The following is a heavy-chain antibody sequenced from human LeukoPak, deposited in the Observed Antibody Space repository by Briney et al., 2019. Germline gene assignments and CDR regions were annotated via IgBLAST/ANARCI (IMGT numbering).Heavy chain of an antibody. CDR1: GFTFSSYA. CDR2: ISGSGGST. V-gene: IGHV3-23*01. J-gene: IGHJ6*03. CDR3: AKDPLGNYYYYMDL. Sequence: GGSLRLSCAASGFTFSSYAMSWVRQAPGKGLEWVSAISGSGGSTYYADSVKGRFTISRDNSKNTLYLQMNSLRAEDTAVYYCAKDPLGNYYYYMDLWRKGTTVTVSS.